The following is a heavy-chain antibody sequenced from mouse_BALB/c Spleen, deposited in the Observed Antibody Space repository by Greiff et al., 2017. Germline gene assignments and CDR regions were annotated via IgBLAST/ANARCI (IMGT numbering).Heavy chain of an antibody. J-gene: IGHJ2*01. V-gene: IGHV5-17*02. D-gene: IGHD1-1*01. CDR2: ISSGSSTI. Sequence: EVQGVESGGGLVQPGGSRKLSCAASGFTFSSFGMHWVRQAPEKGLEWVAYISSGSSTIYYADTVKGRFTISRDNPKNTLFLQMTSLRSEDTAMYYCARYGTTVVGDYWGQGTTLTVSS. CDR1: GFTFSSFG. CDR3: ARYGTTVVGDY.